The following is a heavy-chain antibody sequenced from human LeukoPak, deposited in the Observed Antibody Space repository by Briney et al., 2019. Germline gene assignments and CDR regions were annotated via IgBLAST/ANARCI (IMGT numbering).Heavy chain of an antibody. CDR2: ISSSGSTI. Sequence: GGSLRLSCAASGFTFSGYYMSWIRQAPGKGLEWVSYISSSGSTIYYADSVKGRFTISRDNSKNSLYPQMNSLRAEDTALYYCAKGRGFYCGGDCYVDYWGQGTLVTVSS. CDR1: GFTFSGYY. D-gene: IGHD2-21*02. CDR3: AKGRGFYCGGDCYVDY. J-gene: IGHJ4*02. V-gene: IGHV3-11*01.